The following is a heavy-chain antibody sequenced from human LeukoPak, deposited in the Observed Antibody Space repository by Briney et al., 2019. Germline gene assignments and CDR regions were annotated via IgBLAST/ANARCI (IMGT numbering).Heavy chain of an antibody. CDR3: ARPVGLRITTRYDAFDS. CDR1: GYSISSGYY. CDR2: IYHSGSV. J-gene: IGHJ3*02. Sequence: SETLSLTCAVSGYSISSGYYWGWIRQPPGKGLEWIGSIYHSGSVYYNPSLKSRITISVDTSKNQFSLKLRSVTASDTAVYYCARPVGLRITTRYDAFDSWGQGTMVTVSS. V-gene: IGHV4-38-2*01. D-gene: IGHD3-22*01.